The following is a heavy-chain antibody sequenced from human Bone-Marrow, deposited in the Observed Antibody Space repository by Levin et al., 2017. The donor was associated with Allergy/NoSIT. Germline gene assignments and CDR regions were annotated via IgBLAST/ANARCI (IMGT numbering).Heavy chain of an antibody. D-gene: IGHD1-1*01. CDR1: GFTFNYFA. V-gene: IGHV3-23*01. CDR3: AKDVDTGNLCFDL. J-gene: IGHJ2*01. Sequence: PGGSLRLSCAASGFTFNYFAMSWVRQAPGKGLEWVSTVSHTGKTTDYADSVKGRFTISRDNSKNTLYLQLNTLRAEDTAVYYCAKDVDTGNLCFDLWGRGALVTVSS. CDR2: VSHTGKTT.